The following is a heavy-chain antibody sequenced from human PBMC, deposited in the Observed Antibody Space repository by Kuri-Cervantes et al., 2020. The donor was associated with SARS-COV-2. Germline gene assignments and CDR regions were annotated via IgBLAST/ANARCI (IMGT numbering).Heavy chain of an antibody. CDR3: TRDIYYALLGYYYGMDV. D-gene: IGHD3-10*01. CDR1: GFTFSSYA. V-gene: IGHV3-49*04. J-gene: IGHJ6*02. Sequence: GGSLRLSCAASGFTFSSYAMSWVRQAPGKGLEWVGFTRSKAYGGTTEYAASVKGRFTVSRDDSKSIAYLQMNSLKTEDTAVYYCTRDIYYALLGYYYGMDVWGQGTTVTVSS. CDR2: TRSKAYGGTT.